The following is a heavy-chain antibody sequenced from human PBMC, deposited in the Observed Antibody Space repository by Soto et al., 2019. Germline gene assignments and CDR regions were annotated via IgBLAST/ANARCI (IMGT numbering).Heavy chain of an antibody. D-gene: IGHD6-6*01. CDR2: IKCKSDGEPT. J-gene: IGHJ5*02. CDR3: TTDGPYSRSSRWFDP. V-gene: IGHV3-15*01. CDR1: GFTFSNAW. Sequence: EVQLVESGGGLVKTGWSLRLSCAASGFTFSNAWMTWVRQAPGKGLEWVVRIKCKSDGEPTDYAAPVKGRFASSREDSRNALYLQMKRLNTAHTAVYYCTTDGPYSRSSRWFDPGGQGTLVSVSS.